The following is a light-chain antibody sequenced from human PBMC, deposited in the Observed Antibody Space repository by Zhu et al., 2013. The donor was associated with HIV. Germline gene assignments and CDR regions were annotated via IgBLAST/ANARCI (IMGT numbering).Light chain of an antibody. V-gene: IGKV3-20*01. CDR1: PSVTRGY. CDR2: RAS. J-gene: IGKJ4*01. CDR3: QQYHNWPPLT. Sequence: EIVLTQTPATLSLSPGDRATLSCRASPSVTRGYLAWYQQRPGQAPRLLISRASTRATGIPDRFSGSGSGTDFTLTISRLEPEDFAVYYCQQYHNWPPLTFGGGTTVES.